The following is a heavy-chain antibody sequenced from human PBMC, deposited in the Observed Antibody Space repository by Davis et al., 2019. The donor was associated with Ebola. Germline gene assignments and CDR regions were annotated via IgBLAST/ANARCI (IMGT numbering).Heavy chain of an antibody. V-gene: IGHV1-3*01. J-gene: IGHJ4*02. CDR1: GYTFTSYA. Sequence: ASVKVSCKASGYTFTSYAMHWVRQAPGQRLEWMGWINAGNGNTKYSQKFQGRVTITRDTSASTAYMELSSLRSEDTAVYYCARDQRIRGIAVAPLNWGQGTLVTVSS. CDR2: INAGNGNT. CDR3: ARDQRIRGIAVAPLN. D-gene: IGHD6-19*01.